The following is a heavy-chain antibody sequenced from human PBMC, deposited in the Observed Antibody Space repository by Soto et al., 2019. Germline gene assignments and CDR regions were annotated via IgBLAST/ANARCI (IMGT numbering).Heavy chain of an antibody. V-gene: IGHV4-59*07. CDR1: GVSIWDHF. Sequence: SDALSRTCILSGVSIWDHFWVWLRQPPGKGLEWIGYIHDTGSTKYNPSLKSRVTIAVDTSKNQVSLKVGSVTAADMAVYYCARNRVPLTDDYQSTGYDGPFGVWSQGTTVPAS. D-gene: IGHD3-9*01. J-gene: IGHJ6*02. CDR3: ARNRVPLTDDYQSTGYDGPFGV. CDR2: IHDTGST.